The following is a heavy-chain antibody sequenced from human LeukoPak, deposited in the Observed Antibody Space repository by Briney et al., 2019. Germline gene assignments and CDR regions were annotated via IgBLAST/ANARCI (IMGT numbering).Heavy chain of an antibody. V-gene: IGHV4-34*01. CDR1: GGSFSGYY. CDR3: TRDMEYPGAGFDL. J-gene: IGHJ4*02. Sequence: PSETLSLTCAVYGGSFSGYYWSWIRQPPGKGLEWIGEINHSGSTNYNPSLKSRVTISVDTSKNQFSLKLTSVSAADTAMYYCTRDMEYPGAGFDLWGQGIPVTVSS. D-gene: IGHD2/OR15-2a*01. CDR2: INHSGST.